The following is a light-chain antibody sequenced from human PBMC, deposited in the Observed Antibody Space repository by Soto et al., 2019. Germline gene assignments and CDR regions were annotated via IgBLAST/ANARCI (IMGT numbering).Light chain of an antibody. V-gene: IGKV3-15*01. J-gene: IGKJ1*01. CDR3: HQFGSSPQT. CDR1: ESVSSN. Sequence: EIVMTQSPAILSVSPGERATLSCRASESVSSNLAWYQQKPGQAPRLLISGASTRATGIPVRFSGSGSGTDFTLTISRLEPEDFAVYFCHQFGSSPQTFGHGTKVDI. CDR2: GAS.